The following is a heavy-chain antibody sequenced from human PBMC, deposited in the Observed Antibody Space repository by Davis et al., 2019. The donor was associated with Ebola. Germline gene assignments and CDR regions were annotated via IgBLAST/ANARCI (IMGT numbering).Heavy chain of an antibody. CDR2: IYYSGST. Sequence: MPGGSLRLSCTVSGGSISSYYWSWIRQPPGKGLEWIGYIYYSGSTNYNPSLKSRVTISVDTSKNQFSLKLSSVTAADTAVYYCASGPFYYDSSGYGEAFDIWGQGTMVTVSS. V-gene: IGHV4-59*01. D-gene: IGHD3-22*01. J-gene: IGHJ3*02. CDR1: GGSISSYY. CDR3: ASGPFYYDSSGYGEAFDI.